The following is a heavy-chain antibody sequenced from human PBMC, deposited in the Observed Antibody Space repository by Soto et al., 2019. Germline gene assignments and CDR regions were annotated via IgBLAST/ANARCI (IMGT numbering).Heavy chain of an antibody. CDR2: IIPIFGTA. D-gene: IGHD3-10*01. J-gene: IGHJ4*02. Sequence: ASVKVSCKASGGTFSSCAISWVRQAPGQGLEWMGGIIPIFGTANYAQKFQGRVTITADESTSTAYMELSSLRSEDTAVYYCASGLYYYGSGSYHPYFDYWGQGTLVTVSS. V-gene: IGHV1-69*13. CDR1: GGTFSSCA. CDR3: ASGLYYYGSGSYHPYFDY.